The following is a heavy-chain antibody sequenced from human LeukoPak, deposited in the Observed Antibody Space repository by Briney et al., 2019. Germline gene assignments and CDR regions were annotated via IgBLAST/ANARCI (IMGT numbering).Heavy chain of an antibody. J-gene: IGHJ4*02. D-gene: IGHD5-18*01. CDR1: GGSISRSNYY. CDR3: ARVGGYSYGSDY. CDR2: IYYSGST. Sequence: SETLSLTCTVSGGSISRSNYYWSWIRQPPGKGLEWIGYIYYSGSTNYNPSLKSRVTISVDTSKNQFSLKLSSVTAADTAVYYCARVGGYSYGSDYWGQGTLVTVSS. V-gene: IGHV4-61*01.